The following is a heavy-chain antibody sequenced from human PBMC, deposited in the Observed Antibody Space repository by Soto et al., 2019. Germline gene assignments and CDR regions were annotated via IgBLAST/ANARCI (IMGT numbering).Heavy chain of an antibody. V-gene: IGHV3-30-3*01. CDR3: AREGGVVDYYYYYGMDV. J-gene: IGHJ6*02. D-gene: IGHD3-16*01. CDR2: ISYDGSNK. Sequence: ESGGGVVQPGRSLRLSCAASGFTFSSYAMHWVRQAPGKGLEWVAVISYDGSNKYYADSVKGRFTISRDNSKNTLYLQMNSLRAEDTAVYYCAREGGVVDYYYYYGMDVWGQGTTVTVSS. CDR1: GFTFSSYA.